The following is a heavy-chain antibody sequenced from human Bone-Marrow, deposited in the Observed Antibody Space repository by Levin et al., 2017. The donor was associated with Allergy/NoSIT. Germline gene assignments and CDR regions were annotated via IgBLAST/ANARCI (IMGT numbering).Heavy chain of an antibody. D-gene: IGHD3-10*01. J-gene: IGHJ6*02. CDR1: GFTFSSYA. Sequence: GGSLRLSCAASGFTFSSYAMHWVRQAPGKGLEWVAVISYDGSNKYYADSVKGRFTISRDNSKNTLYLQMNSLRAEDTAVYYCASNRGWFGDSDYYYYGMDVWGQGTTVTVSS. V-gene: IGHV3-30*04. CDR3: ASNRGWFGDSDYYYYGMDV. CDR2: ISYDGSNK.